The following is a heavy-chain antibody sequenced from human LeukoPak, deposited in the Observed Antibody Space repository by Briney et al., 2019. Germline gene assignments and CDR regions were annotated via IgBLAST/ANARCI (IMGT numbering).Heavy chain of an antibody. V-gene: IGHV3-11*01. D-gene: IGHD6-13*01. CDR2: ISSSGSTI. Sequence: GGSLRLSCAASGFTFGDYYMSWIRQAPGKGLEWVSYISSSGSTIYYADSVKGRFTISRDNAKNSLYLQMNSLRAEDTAVYYCASCNSSSWWQPPYPDYWGQGTLVTVSS. CDR1: GFTFGDYY. J-gene: IGHJ4*02. CDR3: ASCNSSSWWQPPYPDY.